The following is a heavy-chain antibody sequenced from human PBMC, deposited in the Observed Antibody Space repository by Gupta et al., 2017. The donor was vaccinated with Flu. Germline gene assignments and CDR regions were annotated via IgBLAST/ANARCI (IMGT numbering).Heavy chain of an antibody. CDR3: TKRPYSYGGPYFDS. CDR2: FDGSDGQT. J-gene: IGHJ5*01. Sequence: EVELLESGGDLIQPGGSRRLSCAASGFTFGNYAMTWVRQAPGKGLEWVSTFDGSDGQTYYAGSVKGRFTISRDTSKSSLYRQMNNGRADDTAVDHCTKRPYSYGGPYFDSWGPGTLVTVTS. CDR1: GFTFGNYA. D-gene: IGHD2-15*01. V-gene: IGHV3-23*01.